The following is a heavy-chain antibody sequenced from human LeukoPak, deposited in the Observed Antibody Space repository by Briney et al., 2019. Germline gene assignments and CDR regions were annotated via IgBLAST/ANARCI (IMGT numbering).Heavy chain of an antibody. CDR3: ARANGLRYEPSTFDY. CDR2: ISYDGSNK. J-gene: IGHJ4*02. CDR1: GFIFSRHA. Sequence: GGSLRLSCAASGFIFSRHAMHWVRQAPGKGLEWVAVISYDGSNKYSTASVKGRFAVSRDNSRNTLSLQMNSLRPEDTAVYYCARANGLRYEPSTFDYWDQGTLVTVSS. D-gene: IGHD2-2*01. V-gene: IGHV3-30*09.